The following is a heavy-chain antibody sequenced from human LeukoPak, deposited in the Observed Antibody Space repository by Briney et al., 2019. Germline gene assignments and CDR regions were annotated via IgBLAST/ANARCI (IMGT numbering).Heavy chain of an antibody. CDR1: GYTFTGYG. Sequence: GASVTVSCTASGYTFTGYGISWVRQAPGQGLGWMGWISAYNGNTNYAQKLQGRVTMTTETSTSTAYMELRSLRSDDTAVYYCARADFRGFDPPGYWGQGTLVTVSS. CDR2: ISAYNGNT. J-gene: IGHJ4*02. D-gene: IGHD3-9*01. CDR3: ARADFRGFDPPGY. V-gene: IGHV1-18*04.